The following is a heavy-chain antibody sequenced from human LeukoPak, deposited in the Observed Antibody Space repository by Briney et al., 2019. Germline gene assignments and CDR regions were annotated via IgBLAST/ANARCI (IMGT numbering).Heavy chain of an antibody. CDR3: ARQRTSGSASNLRVAQIDS. CDR1: GYSISSGYY. CDR2: IYYSGST. Sequence: PSETLSLTCTVSGYSISSGYYWGWIRPSPGKGLEWIGSIYYSGSTYYNPSLKSRATISVDTSKNQISLKVSSVTAADSALYFCARQRTSGSASNLRVAQIDSWGQGTLVTVSS. V-gene: IGHV4-38-2*02. J-gene: IGHJ4*02. D-gene: IGHD3-3*01.